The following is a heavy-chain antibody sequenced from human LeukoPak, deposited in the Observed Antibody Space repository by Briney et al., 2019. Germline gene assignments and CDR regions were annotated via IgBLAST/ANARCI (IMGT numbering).Heavy chain of an antibody. J-gene: IGHJ6*02. V-gene: IGHV3-23*01. CDR2: ISGSGGST. D-gene: IGHD6-13*01. CDR3: AKQTSDSSSWYNYYYYGMDV. CDR1: GFTFSSYA. Sequence: PGGSLRLSCAASGFTFSSYAMSWVRQAPGKGLEWVSAISGSGGSTYYADSVKGRFTISRDNSKNTLYLQMNSLRAEDTAVYYCAKQTSDSSSWYNYYYYGMDVWGQGTTVTVSS.